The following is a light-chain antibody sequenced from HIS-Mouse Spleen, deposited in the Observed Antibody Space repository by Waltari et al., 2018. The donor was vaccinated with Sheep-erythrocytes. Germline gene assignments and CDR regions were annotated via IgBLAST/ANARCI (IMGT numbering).Light chain of an antibody. CDR1: SSYVGSYNR. Sequence: QSALTQPPSVSGSPGPSVTISCTGTSSYVGSYNRVSWYQQPPGTAPKLMIYEVSNRPSGVPDRFSGSKSGNTASLTISGLQAEDEADYYCSLYTSSSTLVFGGGTKLTVL. CDR2: EVS. J-gene: IGLJ2*01. V-gene: IGLV2-18*01. CDR3: SLYTSSSTLV.